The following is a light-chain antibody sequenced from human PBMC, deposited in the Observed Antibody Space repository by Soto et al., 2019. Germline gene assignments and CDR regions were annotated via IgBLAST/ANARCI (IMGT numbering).Light chain of an antibody. CDR1: QSVNDW. V-gene: IGKV1-12*01. Sequence: DIQMTQSPSSVSASVGDRVTITCRASQSVNDWLAWYQQIPGKAPKLLIYFASRLQSGVPSRFSGSGSETYFTLTINILQPEDFATYYCQQVSSFPITFGQGTRLEIK. J-gene: IGKJ5*01. CDR3: QQVSSFPIT. CDR2: FAS.